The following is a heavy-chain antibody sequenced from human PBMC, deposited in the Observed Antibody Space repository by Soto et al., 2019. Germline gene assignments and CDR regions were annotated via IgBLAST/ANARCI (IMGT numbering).Heavy chain of an antibody. J-gene: IGHJ6*02. CDR1: GYSFTSYW. D-gene: IGHD3-3*01. CDR2: IYPGDSDT. CDR3: ARHGVTYYDFWSGYSGMDV. Sequence: GESLKISCKGSGYSFTSYWIGWVRQMPGKGLEWMGIIYPGDSDTRYSPSFQGQVTISANKSISTAYLQWSSLKASDTAMYYCARHGVTYYDFWSGYSGMDVWGQGTTVTVSS. V-gene: IGHV5-51*01.